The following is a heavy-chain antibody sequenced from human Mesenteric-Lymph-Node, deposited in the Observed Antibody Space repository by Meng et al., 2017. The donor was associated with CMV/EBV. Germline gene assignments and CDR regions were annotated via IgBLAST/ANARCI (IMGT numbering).Heavy chain of an antibody. D-gene: IGHD2-15*01. J-gene: IGHJ3*01. CDR1: GFIFSSYW. CDR3: ARDEYCSGASCYSGDAFDV. Sequence: GESLKISCAASGFIFSSYWMSWVRQAPGKGLEWVANIQQDGTEKHYVDSVRGRFTISRDNAKNSLYLQMNSLRAEDTAIYYCARDEYCSGASCYSGDAFDVWGQGTMVTVSS. V-gene: IGHV3-7*01. CDR2: IQQDGTEK.